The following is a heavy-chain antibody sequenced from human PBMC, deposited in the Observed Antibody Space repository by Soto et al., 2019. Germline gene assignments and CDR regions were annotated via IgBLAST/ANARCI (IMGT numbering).Heavy chain of an antibody. CDR2: VSVSGDST. J-gene: IGHJ4*02. V-gene: IGHV3-23*01. CDR1: GCPFSSYA. CDR3: AKSPSVSWVHCSGGTCYSMPDY. Sequence: PGGFLSLSCAASGCPFSSYAMTWVRPAPGKWLEWVSGVSVSGDSTYYSDSVKGRFTISRYNSKNTLYLQMNSLRAGDTAIYYCAKSPSVSWVHCSGGTCYSMPDYWGQGTLVTVSS. D-gene: IGHD2-15*01.